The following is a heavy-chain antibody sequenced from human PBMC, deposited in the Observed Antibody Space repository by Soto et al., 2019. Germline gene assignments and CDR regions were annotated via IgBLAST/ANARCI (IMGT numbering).Heavy chain of an antibody. J-gene: IGHJ6*02. CDR2: INGGIGQT. CDR3: ARGKGMEENYYYYGLDI. D-gene: IGHD1-1*01. Sequence: ASVKVSCKASGYTFSTHAMHWVRQAPGQSLEWMDWINGGIGQTKHSHRFQDRVSITRDTSASTAYMELSSLRSEDTAVYYCARGKGMEENYYYYGLDIWGQGTTVTVPS. CDR1: GYTFSTHA. V-gene: IGHV1-3*01.